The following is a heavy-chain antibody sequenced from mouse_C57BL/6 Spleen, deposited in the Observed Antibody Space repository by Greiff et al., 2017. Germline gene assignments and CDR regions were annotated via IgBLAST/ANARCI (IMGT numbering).Heavy chain of an antibody. V-gene: IGHV1-80*01. J-gene: IGHJ3*01. Sequence: QVHVKQSGAELVKPGASVKISCKASGYAFSSYWMNWVKQRPGKGLEWIGQIYPGDGDTNYNGKFKGKATLTADKSSSTAYMQLSSLTSEDSAVYFCARSTSNPAWFAYWGQGTLVTVSA. D-gene: IGHD2-5*01. CDR2: IYPGDGDT. CDR1: GYAFSSYW. CDR3: ARSTSNPAWFAY.